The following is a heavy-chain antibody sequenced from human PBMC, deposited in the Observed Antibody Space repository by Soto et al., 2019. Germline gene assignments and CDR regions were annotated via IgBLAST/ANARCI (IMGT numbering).Heavy chain of an antibody. J-gene: IGHJ4*02. V-gene: IGHV3-23*01. CDR2: ITGSGSDGVT. D-gene: IGHD3-3*01. CDR3: AKDITNFGLVISGFEH. CDR1: GFTFSTYV. Sequence: PGGSLRLSCVASGFTFSTYVMSWVRQAPGKGLEWVSTITGSGSDGVTYYADSVRGRFTISRDDSKNTLYLQMNSLRAEDTAIYFCAKDITNFGLVISGFEHWGLGTLVNDSS.